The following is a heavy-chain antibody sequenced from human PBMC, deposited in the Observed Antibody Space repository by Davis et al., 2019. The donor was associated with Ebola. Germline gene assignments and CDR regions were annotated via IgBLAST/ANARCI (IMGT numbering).Heavy chain of an antibody. D-gene: IGHD2-2*02. CDR1: GFTFSSYW. CDR2: IYYSGST. V-gene: IGHV4-59*01. J-gene: IGHJ6*02. Sequence: ESLKISCAASGFTFSSYWMSWIRQPPGKGLEWIGYIYYSGSTNYNPSLKSRVTISVDTSKNQFSLKLSSVTAADTAVYYCARALVVPAAILDYYYYGMDVWGQGTTVTVSS. CDR3: ARALVVPAAILDYYYYGMDV.